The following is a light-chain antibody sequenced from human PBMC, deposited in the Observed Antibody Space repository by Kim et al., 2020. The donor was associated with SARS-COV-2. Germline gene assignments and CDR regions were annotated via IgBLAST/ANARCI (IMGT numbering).Light chain of an antibody. J-gene: IGKJ2*03. V-gene: IGKV3-15*01. CDR3: KQYEEWPPYS. CDR2: GAS. Sequence: IVMTQSPVTLYVSPGERATLSCRASQSVNSHLAWYQQKPGQAPRLLIYGASSRATGIPARFSGSGSGTEFTLTITSLQSEDSAVYYCKQYEEWPPYSFGQGTKLEI. CDR1: QSVNSH.